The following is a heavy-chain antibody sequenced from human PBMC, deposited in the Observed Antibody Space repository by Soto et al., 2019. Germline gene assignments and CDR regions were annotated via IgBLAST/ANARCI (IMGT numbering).Heavy chain of an antibody. D-gene: IGHD3-10*01. Sequence: GGSLRLSCAASGFTFDDYVIHWVRQAPGKGLEWVSSISWNSATIGYADSVKGRFTISRDNAKNSLYLQMKSLRPEDTALYYCAKDFHPYRGVAGVDYWGQGTLVTVSS. CDR2: ISWNSATI. V-gene: IGHV3-9*01. J-gene: IGHJ4*02. CDR3: AKDFHPYRGVAGVDY. CDR1: GFTFDDYV.